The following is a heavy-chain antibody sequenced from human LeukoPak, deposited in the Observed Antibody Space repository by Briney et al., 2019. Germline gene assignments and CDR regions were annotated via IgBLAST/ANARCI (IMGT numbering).Heavy chain of an antibody. CDR3: ARGHSIVGPTLFDY. CDR2: ISGYNGNT. V-gene: IGHV1-18*01. CDR1: GYTFTSYG. Sequence: GASVKVSCKTSGYTFTSYGITWVRQAPGQGLEWMGWISGYNGNTNYAQKLQGRVTMTTDTSTSTAHMELRSLRSDDTAVYYCARGHSIVGPTLFDYWGQGTLVTVSS. J-gene: IGHJ4*02. D-gene: IGHD1-26*01.